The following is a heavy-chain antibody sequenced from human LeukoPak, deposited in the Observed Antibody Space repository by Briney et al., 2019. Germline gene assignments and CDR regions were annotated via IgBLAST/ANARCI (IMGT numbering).Heavy chain of an antibody. V-gene: IGHV3-30-3*01. CDR1: GFTFSSYA. Sequence: GGSLRLSCAASGFTFSSYAMHWVRQAPGKGLEWVAVISYDGSNKYYADSMKGRFTISRDNSKNTLYLQMNSLRAEDTAVYYCARDPNIAVAGFDYWGQGTLVTVSS. D-gene: IGHD6-19*01. CDR3: ARDPNIAVAGFDY. J-gene: IGHJ4*02. CDR2: ISYDGSNK.